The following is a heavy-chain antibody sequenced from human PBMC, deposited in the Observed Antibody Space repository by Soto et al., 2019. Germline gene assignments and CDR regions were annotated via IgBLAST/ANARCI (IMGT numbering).Heavy chain of an antibody. Sequence: PGGSLRLSCAASGFTFSSYAMSWVRQAQGKGLEWVSAISGSGGSTYYADSVKGRFTISRDNSKNTLYLQMNSLRAEDTAVYYCAKDSKRITMIVVVITTLSCLFDYWGQGTLVTVSS. CDR2: ISGSGGST. CDR1: GFTFSSYA. J-gene: IGHJ4*02. CDR3: AKDSKRITMIVVVITTLSCLFDY. V-gene: IGHV3-23*01. D-gene: IGHD3-22*01.